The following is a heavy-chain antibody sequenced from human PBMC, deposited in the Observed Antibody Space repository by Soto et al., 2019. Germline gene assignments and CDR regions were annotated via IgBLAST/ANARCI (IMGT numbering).Heavy chain of an antibody. CDR2: IYPGDSDT. CDR3: ARGNEGRGGLPYYYGMDV. CDR1: GYSFTSYC. J-gene: IGHJ6*02. V-gene: IGHV5-51*01. Sequence: GESLKISCKGSGYSFTSYCIGWVRQMPGKGLEWMGIIYPGDSDTRYSPSFQGQVTISADKSISTAYLQWSSLKASDTAMYYCARGNEGRGGLPYYYGMDVWGQGTTVTVSS. D-gene: IGHD1-1*01.